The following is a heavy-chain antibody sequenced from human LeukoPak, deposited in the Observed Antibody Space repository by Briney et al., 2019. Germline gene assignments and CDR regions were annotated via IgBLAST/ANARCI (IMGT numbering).Heavy chain of an antibody. J-gene: IGHJ2*01. CDR3: ARDPSSGEGL. Sequence: SETLSLTCSVSGGSISSYHWSWIRQPPGKGLEWIGYIYYSGSTNYNPSLKSRVTISVDTSKNQFSLKLSSVTAADTAVYYCARDPSSGEGLWGRGTLVTVSS. V-gene: IGHV4-59*01. CDR2: IYYSGST. D-gene: IGHD3-10*01. CDR1: GGSISSYH.